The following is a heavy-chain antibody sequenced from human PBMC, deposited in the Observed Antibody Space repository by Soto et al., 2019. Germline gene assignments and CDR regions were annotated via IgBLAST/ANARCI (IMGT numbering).Heavy chain of an antibody. CDR3: ASVYQVVVVYGSSFYYGLGV. Sequence: GASVKVSCKASGYTFTTYYIHWVRQAPGRGLEWMGWITPKSGDTNYAQKFQGRVTFTRDTSIDTVYMELSSLRSDDTAVYYCASVYQVVVVYGSSFYYGLGVWGQGTTVTVSS. V-gene: IGHV1-2*02. CDR2: ITPKSGDT. D-gene: IGHD2-21*01. CDR1: GYTFTTYY. J-gene: IGHJ6*02.